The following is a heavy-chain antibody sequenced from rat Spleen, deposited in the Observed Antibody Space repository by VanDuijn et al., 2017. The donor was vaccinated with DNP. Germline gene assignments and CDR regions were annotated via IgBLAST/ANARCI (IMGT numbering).Heavy chain of an antibody. CDR3: ARGWCHGWLAY. V-gene: IGHV4-2*01. CDR1: GFNFNDYW. Sequence: EVKLVESGGGLVQPGRSLKLSCAASGFNFNDYWMGWVRQAQVKRLEWIGEINKDSSTINYTPSLKDKFTITRDNSQNTLYLQMSKLGSEDTAIYYCARGWCHGWLAYWGQGTLVTVSS. CDR2: INKDSSTI. J-gene: IGHJ3*01. D-gene: IGHD1-1*01.